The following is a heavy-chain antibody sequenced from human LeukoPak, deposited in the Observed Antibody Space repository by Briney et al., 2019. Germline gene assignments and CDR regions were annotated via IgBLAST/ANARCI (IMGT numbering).Heavy chain of an antibody. CDR2: IDPSDSYT. Sequence: GESLKISCKGSGYSFNNYWINWVRQVPGKGLEWMGRIDPSDSYTNYSPSFQGHVTISADKSISTAYLQWSSLKASDTAMYYCARHGDYGGNIFDYWGQGTLVTVSS. V-gene: IGHV5-10-1*01. CDR3: ARHGDYGGNIFDY. J-gene: IGHJ4*02. D-gene: IGHD4-23*01. CDR1: GYSFNNYW.